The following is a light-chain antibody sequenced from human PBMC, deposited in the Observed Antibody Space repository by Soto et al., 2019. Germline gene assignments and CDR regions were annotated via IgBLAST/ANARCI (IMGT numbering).Light chain of an antibody. CDR1: QSVSSN. V-gene: IGKV3-15*01. CDR2: GAS. Sequence: QPPTPPAVSPGVRAAPSCRARQSVSSNLAWYQQKPGQAPRLLIYGASTRATGIPARFSGSGSGTEFTLTISSLQSEDFAVYYCQQYNNWITFGQGTRLEIK. CDR3: QQYNNWIT. J-gene: IGKJ5*01.